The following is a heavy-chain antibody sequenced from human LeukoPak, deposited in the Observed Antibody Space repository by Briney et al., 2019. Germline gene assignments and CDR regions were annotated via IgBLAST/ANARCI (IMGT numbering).Heavy chain of an antibody. CDR3: ATDGAGFDT. J-gene: IGHJ5*02. V-gene: IGHV3-11*01. Sequence: GGSLRLSCAASGFTFSDYYMSWIRQAPGKGLERLSYINIGGTNTHYADSVKGRFTISRDNAKKSLYLEMNSLRAEDTAVYYCATDGAGFDTWGQGVLVTVSS. CDR2: INIGGTNT. CDR1: GFTFSDYY.